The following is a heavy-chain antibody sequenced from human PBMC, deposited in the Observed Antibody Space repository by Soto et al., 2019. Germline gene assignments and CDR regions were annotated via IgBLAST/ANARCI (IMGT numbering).Heavy chain of an antibody. Sequence: EVQLLESGGGLVQPGGSLRLSCEASEFTFSIYVMTWVRQAPGKGLEWVSAVSGSAGTTYYADSVKGRFSISRDNSKNTLYLQMNSLTADDTAVYYCARVQGTARNAFDVWGHGTMVTVSS. CDR3: ARVQGTARNAFDV. CDR1: EFTFSIYV. V-gene: IGHV3-23*01. CDR2: VSGSAGTT. J-gene: IGHJ3*01. D-gene: IGHD6-6*01.